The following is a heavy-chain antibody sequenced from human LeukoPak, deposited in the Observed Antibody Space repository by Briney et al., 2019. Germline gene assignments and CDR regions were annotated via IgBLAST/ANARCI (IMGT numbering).Heavy chain of an antibody. CDR1: GGTFSSYA. V-gene: IGHV1-69*04. Sequence: SVKVSCKASGGTFSSYAISWVRQAPGQGLEWMGRIIPILGIANYAQKFQGKVTITADKSTSTAYMELSSLRSEDTAVYYCARDLLVGIAAAGNKFDYWGQGTLVTVSS. CDR2: IIPILGIA. CDR3: ARDLLVGIAAAGNKFDY. J-gene: IGHJ4*02. D-gene: IGHD6-13*01.